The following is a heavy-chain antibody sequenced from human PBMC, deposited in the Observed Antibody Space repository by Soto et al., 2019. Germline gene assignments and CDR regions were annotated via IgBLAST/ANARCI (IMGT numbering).Heavy chain of an antibody. Sequence: ASVKVSCKASGYTFTSYAMHWVRQAPGQRLEWMGWINAGNGNTKYSQKFQGRVTITTDTSTSTAYMELRSLRSDDTAVYYCARDQQWLGTYYYYGMDVWGQGTKVTVSS. CDR3: ARDQQWLGTYYYYGMDV. J-gene: IGHJ6*02. D-gene: IGHD6-19*01. V-gene: IGHV1-3*01. CDR2: INAGNGNT. CDR1: GYTFTSYA.